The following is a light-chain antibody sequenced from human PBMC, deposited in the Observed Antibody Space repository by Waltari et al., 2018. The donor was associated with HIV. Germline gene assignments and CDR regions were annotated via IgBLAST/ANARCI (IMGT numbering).Light chain of an antibody. V-gene: IGKV3-20*01. CDR1: QSVSSSY. Sequence: EIVLTQSRGALTLSPGERATLSCRASQSVSSSYLAWYQQKPGQAPRLLIYGASSRATGIPDRFSGSGSGTDFTLTISRLDPEDFAVYYCQQYGSSPRTFGQGSKVEIK. J-gene: IGKJ1*01. CDR3: QQYGSSPRT. CDR2: GAS.